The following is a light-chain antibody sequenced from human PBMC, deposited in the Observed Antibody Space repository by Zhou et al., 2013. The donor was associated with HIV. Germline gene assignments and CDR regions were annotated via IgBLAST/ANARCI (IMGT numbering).Light chain of an antibody. J-gene: IGKJ4*01. Sequence: PGERATLSCRASHTISANYLAWYQQKPGQAPRLLVYGASTRATGIPDRFTGSGSGTDFTLTFTTLGPEDFAVYYCQQYANSPQTFGRGTKVE. CDR2: GAS. CDR3: QQYANSPQT. V-gene: IGKV3-20*01. CDR1: HTISANY.